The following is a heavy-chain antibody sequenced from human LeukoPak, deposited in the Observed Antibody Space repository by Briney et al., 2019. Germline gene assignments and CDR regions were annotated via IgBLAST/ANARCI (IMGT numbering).Heavy chain of an antibody. J-gene: IGHJ4*02. CDR1: GGSISGYY. Sequence: SETLSLTCTVSGGSISGYYWSWIRQPPGKGLEWIGDINHSGSTNYNPSLKSRVTISVDTSKNQFSLKLSSVTAADTAVYYCATGRHAVGLLRYFDWLFSYWGQGTLVTVSS. CDR2: INHSGST. V-gene: IGHV4-34*01. D-gene: IGHD3-9*01. CDR3: ATGRHAVGLLRYFDWLFSY.